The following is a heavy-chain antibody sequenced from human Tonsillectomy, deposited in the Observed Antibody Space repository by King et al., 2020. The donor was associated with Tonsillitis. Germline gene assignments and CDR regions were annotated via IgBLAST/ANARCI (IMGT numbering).Heavy chain of an antibody. D-gene: IGHD1-26*01. J-gene: IGHJ6*03. Sequence: VQLVESGGGLVQPGGSLRLSCAASGFTFSSYWMHWVRQAPVKGMVWLSRINSDGSSTSYEASVKGLFTISRDNAKTTLYLQMNSLRAEDTAVYYCARELYREYYYMDVWGKGTTVTVSS. CDR3: ARELYREYYYMDV. CDR2: INSDGSST. CDR1: GFTFSSYW. V-gene: IGHV3-74*01.